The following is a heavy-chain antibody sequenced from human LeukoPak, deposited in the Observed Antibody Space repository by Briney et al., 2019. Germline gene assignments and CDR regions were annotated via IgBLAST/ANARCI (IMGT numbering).Heavy chain of an antibody. V-gene: IGHV3-30*03. D-gene: IGHD4/OR15-4a*01. CDR1: GFTYSSYG. Sequence: GGSLRLSCAASGFTYSSYGMHWVRQAPGKGLGWVAVISYDGSNKYYADSVKGRFTISRDNAKNSLYLQMNSLRAEDTAVYYCARDYGEGAFDIWGQGTMVTVSS. J-gene: IGHJ3*02. CDR3: ARDYGEGAFDI. CDR2: ISYDGSNK.